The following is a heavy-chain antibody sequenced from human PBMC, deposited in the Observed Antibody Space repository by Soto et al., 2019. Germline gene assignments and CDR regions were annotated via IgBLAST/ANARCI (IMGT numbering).Heavy chain of an antibody. V-gene: IGHV3-48*03. J-gene: IGHJ3*01. D-gene: IGHD3-10*01. CDR2: ISSSGSSI. CDR1: GFTFSNYE. CDR3: PTSSGGGGAFDF. Sequence: EVQLVESGGGLVQPGGSLRLSCAASGFTFSNYEMNWVRQAPGKGLEWVSYISSSGSSIFYADSVKGRFTISRDNAKNSRYLQMNSLSAEDPAVYYCPTSSGGGGAFDFWGQGTMVTVSS.